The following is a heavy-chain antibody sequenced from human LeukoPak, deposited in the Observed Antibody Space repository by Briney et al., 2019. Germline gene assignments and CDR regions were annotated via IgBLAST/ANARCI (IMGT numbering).Heavy chain of an antibody. V-gene: IGHV4-59*12. CDR3: ASLRKRGGAFDI. CDR1: GFTFSNAW. Sequence: GSLRLSCVASGFTFSNAWMSWVRQPPGKGLEWIGNIYYSGTTYYNPSLPSLKSRVTILVDTSKNQFSLKLRSVTAADTAVYYCASLRKRGGAFDIWGQGTMVTVSS. J-gene: IGHJ3*02. CDR2: IYYSGTT.